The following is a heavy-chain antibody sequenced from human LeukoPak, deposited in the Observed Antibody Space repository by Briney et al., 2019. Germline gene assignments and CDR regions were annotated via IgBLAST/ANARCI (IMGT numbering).Heavy chain of an antibody. J-gene: IGHJ4*02. CDR1: GFTFSSYG. CDR2: ISYDGSNK. V-gene: IGHV3-30*18. D-gene: IGHD2-2*02. Sequence: GGSLRLSCAASGFTFSSYGMHWVRQAPGKGLEWVAVISYDGSNKYYADSVKGRFTISRDNSKNTLYLQMNSLRAEDTAVYYCAKGNCRGTSCYSDYWGQGTLVTVSS. CDR3: AKGNCRGTSCYSDY.